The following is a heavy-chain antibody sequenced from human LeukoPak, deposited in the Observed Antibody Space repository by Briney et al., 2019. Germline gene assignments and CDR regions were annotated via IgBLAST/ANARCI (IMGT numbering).Heavy chain of an antibody. Sequence: GGSLRLSCAASGFTFSSFGMHWVRQAPGKGLEWVALISYDGSNKYYEDSVKGRFTISRDNSKNTVYLQMSSLRAEDTAVYYCAKGGGSGYDFWSGYDNWFDPWGQGTLVTVSS. CDR2: ISYDGSNK. CDR3: AKGGGSGYDFWSGYDNWFDP. CDR1: GFTFSSFG. V-gene: IGHV3-30*18. D-gene: IGHD3-3*01. J-gene: IGHJ5*02.